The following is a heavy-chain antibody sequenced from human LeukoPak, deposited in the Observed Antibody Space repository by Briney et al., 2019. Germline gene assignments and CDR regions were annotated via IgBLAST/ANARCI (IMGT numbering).Heavy chain of an antibody. CDR2: IYYRGST. V-gene: IGHV4-59*08. J-gene: IGHJ4*02. D-gene: IGHD5-18*01. CDR1: GGSISRYY. CDR3: ARHGYIYVDY. Sequence: SETLSVTCTVSGGSISRYYWSWIRQPPGKGLEWIGYIYYRGSTNYNPSLKSRVTISVGTSQNQFSLKLSSVTAADTAVYYCARHGYIYVDYWGQGTLVTVSS.